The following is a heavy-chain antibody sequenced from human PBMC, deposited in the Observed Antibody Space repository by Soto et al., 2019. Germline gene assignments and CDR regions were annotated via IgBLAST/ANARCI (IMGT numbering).Heavy chain of an antibody. CDR2: IKEDGSVK. CDR3: ARDVSSEYASILDV. V-gene: IGHV3-7*03. D-gene: IGHD3-3*01. J-gene: IGHJ4*02. CDR1: RLTFSPYW. Sequence: GGSLRLSCEGFRLTFSPYWMTWVRQAPGKGLEWVASIKEDGSVKNYADSVKGRFTVSRDNVKRAMFLQMTSVRVDDTAVYFCARDVSSEYASILDVWGRGARVTVSS.